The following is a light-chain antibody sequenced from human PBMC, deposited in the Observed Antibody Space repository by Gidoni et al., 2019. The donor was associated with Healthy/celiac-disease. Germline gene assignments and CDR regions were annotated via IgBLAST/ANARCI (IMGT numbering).Light chain of an antibody. V-gene: IGKV1-39*01. Sequence: DIQMTQPPSSLSASVGDRVNITCRASKSLSSYLNLYQQKPGKAPKLMNYAASSLQSGVPSRFSGSGSETDFTLTISSLQPEDFATYYCQQSYSTPLTFGGGTKVEIK. CDR1: KSLSSY. CDR2: AAS. CDR3: QQSYSTPLT. J-gene: IGKJ4*01.